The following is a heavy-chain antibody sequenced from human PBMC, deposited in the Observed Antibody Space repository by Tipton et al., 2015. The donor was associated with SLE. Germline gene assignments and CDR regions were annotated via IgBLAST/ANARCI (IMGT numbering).Heavy chain of an antibody. J-gene: IGHJ3*02. CDR3: ARTLGAIAHTVYDAFDI. D-gene: IGHD1-26*01. Sequence: TPSLTCTVSGGSITNHYWNWIRQPPGKGLEWIGYIHYSGTTHDNPSLKSRVTMSVDMSKNQFSLRLTSVTAADTAVYYCARTLGAIAHTVYDAFDIWGQGKMVTVSS. CDR2: IHYSGTT. CDR1: GGSITNHY. V-gene: IGHV4-59*11.